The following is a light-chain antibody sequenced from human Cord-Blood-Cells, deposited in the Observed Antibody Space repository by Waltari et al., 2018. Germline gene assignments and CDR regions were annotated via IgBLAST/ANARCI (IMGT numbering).Light chain of an antibody. CDR3: QQYNNWPPLT. J-gene: IGKJ4*01. CDR2: GAS. Sequence: EIVMTQSPATLSVSPGERATLSCRASQSVSSNLAWYQQKPGQAPRLLSYGASTRATCIPARFSGSGSGTEFTLTISSLQSEDFAVYYCQQYNNWPPLTFGGGTKVEIK. V-gene: IGKV3-15*01. CDR1: QSVSSN.